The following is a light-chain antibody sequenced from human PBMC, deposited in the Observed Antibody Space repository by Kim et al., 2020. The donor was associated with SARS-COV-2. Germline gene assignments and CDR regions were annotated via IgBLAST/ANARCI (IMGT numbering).Light chain of an antibody. V-gene: IGKV3-15*01. CDR3: QQYSNWPPWT. CDR1: QSVSNN. J-gene: IGKJ1*01. CDR2: CAS. Sequence: SPGERVILSCRASQSVSNNLAWYQQRPGQAPRLLIYCASTRATDIPVRFTGSGSGTEFTLTISSLRSEDFAVYYCQQYSNWPPWTFGQGTKVDIK.